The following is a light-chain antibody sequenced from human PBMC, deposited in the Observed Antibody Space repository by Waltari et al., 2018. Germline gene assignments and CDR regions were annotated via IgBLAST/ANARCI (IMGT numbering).Light chain of an antibody. Sequence: DIVLTQSPATLSLFPGERATLYCRASQNSNNHLAWYQHKPGQAPRLLIDDASRRPVVIPARFSGSGSGTDFSLTISSLEPEDLAVYYCQQRKDWPLTTFGQGTRLEIK. CDR1: QNSNNH. J-gene: IGKJ5*01. CDR3: QQRKDWPLTT. CDR2: DAS. V-gene: IGKV3-11*01.